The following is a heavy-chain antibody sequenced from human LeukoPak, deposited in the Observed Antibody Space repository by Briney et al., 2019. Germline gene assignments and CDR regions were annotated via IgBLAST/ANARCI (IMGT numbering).Heavy chain of an antibody. V-gene: IGHV1-24*01. CDR1: GYTLTELS. Sequence: GASVKVSCKVSGYTLTELSMHWVRQAPGKGLEWMGGFDPEDGETIYAQKFQGRVTMTEDTSTDTAYMELSSLRSEDTAVYYCATPIYGSGNGEHDYWGQGTLVTVSS. CDR3: ATPIYGSGNGEHDY. J-gene: IGHJ4*02. D-gene: IGHD3-10*01. CDR2: FDPEDGET.